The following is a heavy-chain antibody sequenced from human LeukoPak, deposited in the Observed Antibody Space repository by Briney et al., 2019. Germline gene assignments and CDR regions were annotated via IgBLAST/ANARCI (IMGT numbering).Heavy chain of an antibody. V-gene: IGHV1-46*01. D-gene: IGHD3-22*01. J-gene: IGHJ4*02. Sequence: ASVRVSCKASGYTFTSYYLYWVRQAPGQGLEWMGVINPSGGSTTSAQKFQGRVTMTRDKSTSTVYMELRSLRSEDTAVYYCARGPGPADDGGGYCFDYWGQGTLVTVSS. CDR2: INPSGGST. CDR1: GYTFTSYY. CDR3: ARGPGPADDGGGYCFDY.